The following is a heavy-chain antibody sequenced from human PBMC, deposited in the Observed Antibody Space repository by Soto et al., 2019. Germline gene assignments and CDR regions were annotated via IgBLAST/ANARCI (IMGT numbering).Heavy chain of an antibody. CDR2: ISYDANRK. V-gene: IGHV3-30-3*01. CDR1: GFTCSKYG. J-gene: IGHJ4*02. Sequence: QVQLVESGGGGVQPGRSLRLSCVASGFTCSKYGLHWVRQAPGKGLEWVALISYDANRKNYADSVKGRFTISRDNSKNTLYLQMTSLRAEDTAVYYFARSDIVLLTTTPFDYWGQGTLVTVS. D-gene: IGHD2-21*02. CDR3: ARSDIVLLTTTPFDY.